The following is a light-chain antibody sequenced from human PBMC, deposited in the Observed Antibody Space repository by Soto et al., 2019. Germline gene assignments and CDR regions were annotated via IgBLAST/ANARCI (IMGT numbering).Light chain of an antibody. Sequence: QSALTQPASVSGSPGQSITISCTGSSNDVGGYDYVSWYQQHPGKAPKLMIYDVTNRPSGVSDRFSGSKYGNTASLTISGLQAEDEADYYCASYPIHDKKFGGGTTVTVL. CDR1: SNDVGGYDY. CDR2: DVT. CDR3: ASYPIHDKK. V-gene: IGLV2-14*03. J-gene: IGLJ3*02.